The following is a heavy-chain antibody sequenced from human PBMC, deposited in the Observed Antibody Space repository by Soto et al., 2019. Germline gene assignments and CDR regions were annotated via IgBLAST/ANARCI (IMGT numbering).Heavy chain of an antibody. Sequence: PSETLSLTCIVSGGSVSSTYYYWSWIRQPPGKGLEWIGYIYYSGRTDYKSSLKSRVTISLDPSKNQVSLKFNSVTAADTAVYYCARGGYSGRLYYFDYWGLGNLVTVSS. CDR2: IYYSGRT. V-gene: IGHV4-61*01. CDR3: ARGGYSGRLYYFDY. CDR1: GGSVSSTYYY. D-gene: IGHD2-15*01. J-gene: IGHJ4*02.